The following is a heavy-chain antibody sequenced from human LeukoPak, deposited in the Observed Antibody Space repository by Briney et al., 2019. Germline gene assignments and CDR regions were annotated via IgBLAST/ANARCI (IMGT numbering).Heavy chain of an antibody. CDR2: FNHSGST. CDR1: GGSFSGYY. J-gene: IGHJ4*02. D-gene: IGHD3-22*01. Sequence: SETLSLTCAVYGGSFSGYYWSWIRQPPGKGLEWIGEFNHSGSTNYNPSLKSRVTISVDTSKNQFSLKLSSVTAADTAVYYCASISVGSGYPYYFDYWGQGTLVTVSS. V-gene: IGHV4-34*01. CDR3: ASISVGSGYPYYFDY.